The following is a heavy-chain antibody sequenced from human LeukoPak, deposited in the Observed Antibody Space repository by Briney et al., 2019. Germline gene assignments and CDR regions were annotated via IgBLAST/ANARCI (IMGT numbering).Heavy chain of an antibody. CDR2: IYYSGST. Sequence: PPETLSLTCTVSGGSISSYYWSWIRQPPGKGLEWIGYIYYSGSTNYNPSLKSRVTISVDTSKNQFSLKLSSVTAADTAVYYCARLGAGYDFWSGYYSGGIHYFDYWGQGTLVTVSS. CDR3: ARLGAGYDFWSGYYSGGIHYFDY. D-gene: IGHD3-3*01. CDR1: GGSISSYY. J-gene: IGHJ4*02. V-gene: IGHV4-59*08.